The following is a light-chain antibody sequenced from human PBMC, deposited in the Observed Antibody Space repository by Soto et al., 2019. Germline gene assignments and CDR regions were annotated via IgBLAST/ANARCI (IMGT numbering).Light chain of an antibody. J-gene: IGKJ1*01. CDR1: QDVTSTY. V-gene: IGKV3-20*01. Sequence: ILLTPSPGTLSLSPGGRGTLPCRASQDVTSTYLAWYQQKPGQAPRLLIYGASSRATGIPGRFSGSGSGTVFTLTINILEPDDFAVYYCHQHGNSPQTFGQGTKADIK. CDR3: HQHGNSPQT. CDR2: GAS.